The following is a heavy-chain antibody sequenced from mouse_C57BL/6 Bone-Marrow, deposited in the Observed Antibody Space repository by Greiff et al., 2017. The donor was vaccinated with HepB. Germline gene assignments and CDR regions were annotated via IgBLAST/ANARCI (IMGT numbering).Heavy chain of an antibody. V-gene: IGHV1-7*01. CDR2: INPSSGYT. D-gene: IGHD2-4*01. J-gene: IGHJ3*01. Sequence: QVQLQQSGAELAKPGASVKLCCKASGYTFTSYWMHWVKQRPGQGLEWIGYINPSSGYTKYNQKFKDKATLTADKSSSTAYMQLSSLTYEDSAVYYCASPYDYDEGWFAYWGQGTLVTVSA. CDR3: ASPYDYDEGWFAY. CDR1: GYTFTSYW.